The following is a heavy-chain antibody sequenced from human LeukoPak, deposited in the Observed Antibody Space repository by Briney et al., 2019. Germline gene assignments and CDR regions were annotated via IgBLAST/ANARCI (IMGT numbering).Heavy chain of an antibody. CDR3: ARGWVPAAMRTGRTKYYFDY. CDR1: GYTFTSYD. V-gene: IGHV1-8*01. Sequence: ASVKVSCKASGYTFTSYDINWVRQATGQGLEWMGWMNPNSGSTGYAQKFQGRVTMTRNTSISTAYMELSSLRSEDTAVYYCARGWVPAAMRTGRTKYYFDYWGQGTLVTVSS. CDR2: MNPNSGST. D-gene: IGHD2-2*01. J-gene: IGHJ4*02.